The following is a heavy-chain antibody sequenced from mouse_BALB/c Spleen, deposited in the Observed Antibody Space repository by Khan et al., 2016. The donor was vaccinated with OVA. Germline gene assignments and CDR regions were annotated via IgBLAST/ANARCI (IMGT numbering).Heavy chain of an antibody. J-gene: IGHJ4*01. Sequence: VELVESGPGLVAPSQSLSITCTISGFSLTNYGVHWVRQPPGKGLEWLVAIWRDGSTTYNSALKSRLTISKDNSKSQVFLKMNSHQTDDTAMYFCARQPYYHYNIMDYWGQGTSVTVSS. D-gene: IGHD2-10*01. V-gene: IGHV2-6-1*01. CDR1: GFSLTNYG. CDR2: IWRDGST. CDR3: ARQPYYHYNIMDY.